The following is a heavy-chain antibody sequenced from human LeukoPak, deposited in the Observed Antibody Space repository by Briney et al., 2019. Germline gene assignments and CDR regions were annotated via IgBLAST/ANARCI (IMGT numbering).Heavy chain of an antibody. CDR1: GGCISSYY. CDR3: ARDSGSYYGDFDY. D-gene: IGHD1-26*01. J-gene: IGHJ4*02. CDR2: IYYSGST. V-gene: IGHV4-59*01. Sequence: TSETLSLTCTVSGGCISSYYWSWIRQPPGKGLECIGYIYYSGSTNYNPSLKSRVTISVDTSKNQFSLKLSSVTAADTAVYYCARDSGSYYGDFDYWGQGTLVTVSS.